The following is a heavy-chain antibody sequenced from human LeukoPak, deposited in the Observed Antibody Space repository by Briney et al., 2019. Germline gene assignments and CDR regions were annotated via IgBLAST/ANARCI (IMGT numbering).Heavy chain of an antibody. CDR3: ARDINSQRSGLDP. CDR2: IYYTGNT. Sequence: SETLSLTCTVSGYSISSGYYWGWIRQPPGKGLEWIGSIYYTGNTYYNASLKSRVTISIDTSKNQFSLKLSSVTAADTAVYYCARDINSQRSGLDPWGQGTLVTVSS. CDR1: GYSISSGYY. J-gene: IGHJ5*02. V-gene: IGHV4-38-2*02. D-gene: IGHD4-23*01.